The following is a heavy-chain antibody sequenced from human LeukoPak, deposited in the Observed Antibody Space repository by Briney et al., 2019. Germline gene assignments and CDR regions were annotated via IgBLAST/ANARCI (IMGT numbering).Heavy chain of an antibody. CDR2: IYHSGRT. CDR1: GYSISSGYY. J-gene: IGHJ5*02. Sequence: SETLSLTCAVSGYSISSGYYWGWIRQPPGKGLEWIGSIYHSGRTYYNPSLKSRVTISVDTSKNQFSLKLTSVTAADTAVYYCARAGTFCGGDCYPYNWFGPWGQGTLVTVSS. V-gene: IGHV4-38-2*01. D-gene: IGHD2-21*01. CDR3: ARAGTFCGGDCYPYNWFGP.